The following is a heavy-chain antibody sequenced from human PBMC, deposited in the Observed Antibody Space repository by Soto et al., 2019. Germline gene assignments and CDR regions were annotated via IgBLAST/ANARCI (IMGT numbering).Heavy chain of an antibody. D-gene: IGHD6-13*01. CDR2: FSTYNGNT. V-gene: IGHV1-18*01. CDR3: ARESGGDSSSFHHSHYGMDV. CDR1: GYTFTNYA. J-gene: IGHJ6*02. Sequence: QIQLVQSGAEVKKPGASVKVSCRASGYTFTNYAITWVRQAPGQGLEWMGCFSTYNGNTNYAQKLQGRVTMTTDTSTSTAYMELRSLRSDDTAVYYCARESGGDSSSFHHSHYGMDVWGQGTTVTVSS.